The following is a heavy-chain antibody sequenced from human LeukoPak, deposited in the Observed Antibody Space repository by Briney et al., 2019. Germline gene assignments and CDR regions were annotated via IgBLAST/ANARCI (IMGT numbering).Heavy chain of an antibody. D-gene: IGHD2-2*01. J-gene: IGHJ6*02. CDR1: GFTFSSYS. V-gene: IGHV3-48*01. CDR2: ISSSSSTI. Sequence: PGGSLRLSCAASGFTFSSYSMNWVRQAPGKGLEWVSYISSSSSTIYYADSVEGRFTISRDNAKNSLYLQMNSLRAEDTAVYYCARESVTIVVVPAATRDYYYHGMDVWGQGTTVTVSS. CDR3: ARESVTIVVVPAATRDYYYHGMDV.